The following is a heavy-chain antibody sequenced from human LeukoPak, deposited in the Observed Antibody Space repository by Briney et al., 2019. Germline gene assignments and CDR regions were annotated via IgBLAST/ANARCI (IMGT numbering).Heavy chain of an antibody. Sequence: PGGSLRLSCADSGFTFSSYAMSWVRQAPGKGLEWVANIKQDGSEKYYVDSVKGRFTISRDNAKNSLYLQMNSLRAEDTAVYYCARALRRIAVAGAFDYWGQGTLVTVSS. CDR3: ARALRRIAVAGAFDY. CDR2: IKQDGSEK. V-gene: IGHV3-7*05. CDR1: GFTFSSYA. J-gene: IGHJ4*02. D-gene: IGHD6-19*01.